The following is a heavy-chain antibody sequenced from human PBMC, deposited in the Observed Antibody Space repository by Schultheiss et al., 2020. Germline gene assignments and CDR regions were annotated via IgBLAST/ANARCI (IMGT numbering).Heavy chain of an antibody. D-gene: IGHD3-22*01. J-gene: IGHJ4*02. V-gene: IGHV2-70*11. Sequence: SGPTLVKPTETLTLTCTVSGFSLSNVRMGVSWIRQPPGKALEWLARIDWDGDQYYSTSLGTRLTISKDTSKNEVVLTMTDMDPVDTATYYCARMRYYDISGSFDNWGQGTLVTVSS. CDR2: IDWDGDQ. CDR1: GFSLSNVRMG. CDR3: ARMRYYDISGSFDN.